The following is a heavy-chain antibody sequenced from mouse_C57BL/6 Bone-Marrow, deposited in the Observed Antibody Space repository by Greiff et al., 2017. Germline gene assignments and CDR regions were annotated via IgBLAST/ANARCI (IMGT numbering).Heavy chain of an antibody. CDR1: GYAFTNYL. CDR2: INPGSGGT. Sequence: QVQLKQSGAELVRPGTSVKVSCKASGYAFTNYLIEWVKQRPGQGLEWIGVINPGSGGTNYNEKFKGKATLTADKSSSTAYMQLSSLTSEDSAVYFCARYDYDRYYYAMDYWGQGTSVTVSS. CDR3: ARYDYDRYYYAMDY. J-gene: IGHJ4*01. V-gene: IGHV1-54*01. D-gene: IGHD2-4*01.